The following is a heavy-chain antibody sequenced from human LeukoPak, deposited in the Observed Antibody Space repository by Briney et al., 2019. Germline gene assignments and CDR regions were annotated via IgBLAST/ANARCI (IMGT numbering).Heavy chain of an antibody. CDR1: GGTFSSYA. J-gene: IGHJ4*02. CDR2: IIPIFDTA. V-gene: IGHV1-69*05. CDR3: ARGYSPTLRTTGNDY. D-gene: IGHD1-1*01. Sequence: ASVKVSCKASGGTFSSYAISWVRQAPGQGLEWMGGIIPIFDTANYAQKFQGRVTITTDESTSTAYMELSSLRSEDTAVYYCARGYSPTLRTTGNDYWGQGTLVTVSS.